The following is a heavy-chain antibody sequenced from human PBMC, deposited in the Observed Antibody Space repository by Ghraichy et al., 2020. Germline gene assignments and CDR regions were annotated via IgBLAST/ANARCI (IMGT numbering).Heavy chain of an antibody. CDR3: ARYPQGTSGTWGDYFDY. CDR1: GFTFSSYA. CDR2: VSPSGGSP. V-gene: IGHV3-23*01. D-gene: IGHD7-27*01. Sequence: GGSLRLSCAASGFTFSSYAMSWVRQAPGKGLEWVSAVSPSGGSPYYSDSVKGRFTISRDNSKNTLYLQMNRLRAEDTAVYFCARYPQGTSGTWGDYFDYWGQGTLVTVSS. J-gene: IGHJ4*02.